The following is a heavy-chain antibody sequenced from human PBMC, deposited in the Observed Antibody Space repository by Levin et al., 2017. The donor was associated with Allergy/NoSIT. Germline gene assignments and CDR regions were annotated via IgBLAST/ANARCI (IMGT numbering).Heavy chain of an antibody. V-gene: IGHV3-30*18. CDR1: GFTFTRSG. Sequence: PGGSLRLSCAASGFTFTRSGIHWVRQAPGKGLEWVAVISSDGTNKYYADSVKGRFTISRDNSKNTLYLQMNSLRVEDTAVYYCAKDGSGIAVVNGMDVWGQGTTVTVSS. D-gene: IGHD6-19*01. CDR2: ISSDGTNK. CDR3: AKDGSGIAVVNGMDV. J-gene: IGHJ6*02.